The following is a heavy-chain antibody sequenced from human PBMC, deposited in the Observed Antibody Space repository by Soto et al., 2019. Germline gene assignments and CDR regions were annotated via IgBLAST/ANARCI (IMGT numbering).Heavy chain of an antibody. CDR2: IDPDGSDT. CDR3: ATMSGTYPY. J-gene: IGHJ4*02. Sequence: VQLVESGGDLVQPGGSLRLSCAASGFAFSRFPMHWVRQAPGKGLVWVSRIDPDGSDTTYADSVKGRFTISRDNAKNIEYLQMSSLRAEDTALYYCATMSGTYPYWGQGTLVTVSS. CDR1: GFAFSRFP. D-gene: IGHD1-26*01. V-gene: IGHV3-74*01.